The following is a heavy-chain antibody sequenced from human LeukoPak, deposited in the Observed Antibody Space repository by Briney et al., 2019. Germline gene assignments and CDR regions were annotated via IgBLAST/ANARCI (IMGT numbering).Heavy chain of an antibody. V-gene: IGHV3-9*01. CDR2: ISWNSGSI. CDR3: AKDMTSGGWYYYFDY. D-gene: IGHD6-19*01. J-gene: IGHJ4*02. CDR1: GCTFDDYA. Sequence: PGGSLRLSCAASGCTFDDYAMHWVRQAPGKGLEWVSGISWNSGSIGYADSVKGRFTISRDNAKNSLYLQMNSLRAEDTALYYCAKDMTSGGWYYYFDYWGQGTLVTVSS.